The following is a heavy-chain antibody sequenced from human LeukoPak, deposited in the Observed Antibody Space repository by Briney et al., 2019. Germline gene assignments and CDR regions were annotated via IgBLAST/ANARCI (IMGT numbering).Heavy chain of an antibody. CDR1: GFTFSSYA. D-gene: IGHD2-2*01. V-gene: IGHV3-23*01. CDR3: AKLPLGSVVPLLRFDP. Sequence: PTGGSLRLSCAASGFTFSSYAMSWVRQAPGKGLEWVSVISGSGGSTHYADSVKGRFTISRDNSKNTLYLQMNSLRAEDTAVYYCAKLPLGSVVPLLRFDPWGQGTLVTVSS. J-gene: IGHJ5*02. CDR2: ISGSGGST.